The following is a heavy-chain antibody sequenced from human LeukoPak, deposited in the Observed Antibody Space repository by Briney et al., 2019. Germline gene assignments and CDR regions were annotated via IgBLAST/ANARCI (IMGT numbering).Heavy chain of an antibody. CDR2: FDPEDGET. CDR1: GYTLTELP. D-gene: IGHD3-10*01. V-gene: IGHV1-24*01. CDR3: ATGKWFGELLPFDY. Sequence: ASVKVSCKVSGYTLTELPMHWVRQAPGKGLEWMGGFDPEDGETIYAQKFQGRVTMTEDTSTDTAYMELSSLRSEDTAVYYCATGKWFGELLPFDYWGQGTLVTVSS. J-gene: IGHJ4*02.